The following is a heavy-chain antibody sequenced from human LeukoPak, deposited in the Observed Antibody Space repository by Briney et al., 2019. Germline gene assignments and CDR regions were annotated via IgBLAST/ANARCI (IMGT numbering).Heavy chain of an antibody. D-gene: IGHD3-10*01. V-gene: IGHV4-39*07. CDR2: IFYTGGST. CDR3: ARRKVTMVRGIIPRYYYYYYMDV. J-gene: IGHJ6*03. Sequence: SSETLSLTCTVSGGSISSNSYYWGWIRQPPGKGLEWIGSIFYTGGSTYYNPSLKSRVTISVDTSRNQFSLKLSSVTAADTGVYYCARRKVTMVRGIIPRYYYYYYMDVWGTGTTVTISS. CDR1: GGSISSNSYY.